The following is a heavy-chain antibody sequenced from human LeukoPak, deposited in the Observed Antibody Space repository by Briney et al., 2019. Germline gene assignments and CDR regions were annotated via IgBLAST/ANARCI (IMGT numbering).Heavy chain of an antibody. D-gene: IGHD2-2*02. J-gene: IGHJ6*03. V-gene: IGHV3-74*01. Sequence: GGSLRLSCTASGFTFSSYWMHWVRQAPGKGLVWVSRINTDGSSTYYADSVKGRFTISRDNAKNTLYLQMNSLRAEDTAEYYCARVYESALYYYYYMDVWGKGTTVTVSS. CDR2: INTDGSST. CDR3: ARVYESALYYYYYMDV. CDR1: GFTFSSYW.